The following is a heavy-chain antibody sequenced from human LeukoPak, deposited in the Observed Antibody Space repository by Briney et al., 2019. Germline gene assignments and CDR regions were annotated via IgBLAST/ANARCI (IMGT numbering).Heavy chain of an antibody. V-gene: IGHV3-21*01. J-gene: IGHJ6*02. CDR2: INSSSSYI. CDR3: ARIDYFYGMDV. CDR1: LLTSKMAL. Sequence: GGSLRLSCAASLLTSKMALMSWARPAPGKGLEWVSSINSSSSYIYYADSVKGRFTISRDNAKNSLYLQMNSLRAEDTAVYYCARIDYFYGMDVWGQGTTVTVSS.